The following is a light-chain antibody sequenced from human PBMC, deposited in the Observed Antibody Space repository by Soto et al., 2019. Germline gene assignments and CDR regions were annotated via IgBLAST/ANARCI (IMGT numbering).Light chain of an antibody. Sequence: IGMTQSPATLSVSPGERATLSCRASQTIYSNVAWYQQRPGQPPRLLIYRASNRATGIPARFSGSGSGTEFTLTINSLQSEDFAVYYCQQYQNLWTFGQGTKVEIK. CDR1: QTIYSN. J-gene: IGKJ1*01. V-gene: IGKV3-15*01. CDR3: QQYQNLWT. CDR2: RAS.